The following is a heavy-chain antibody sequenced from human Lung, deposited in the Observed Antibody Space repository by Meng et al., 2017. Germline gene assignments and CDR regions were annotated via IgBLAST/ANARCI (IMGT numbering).Heavy chain of an antibody. J-gene: IGHJ1*01. D-gene: IGHD1-1*01. CDR3: TNDRLNH. CDR2: INRDGTKP. CDR1: GFTFTDHW. V-gene: IGHV3-74*01. Sequence: EGQWVESGGGLVPHGGSLRLSCAASGFTFTDHWMHWVRQGPGKGLVWVSRINRDGTKPTYADSVKGRFTISRDNAKNTLYLQMNNLRAEDTAFYYCTNDRLNHWGQGALVTASS.